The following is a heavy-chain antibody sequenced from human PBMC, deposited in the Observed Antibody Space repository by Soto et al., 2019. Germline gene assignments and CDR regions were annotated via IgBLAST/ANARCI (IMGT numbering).Heavy chain of an antibody. CDR3: ARHLGIAVAGTPNPPGFDY. J-gene: IGHJ4*02. CDR2: ISSSSSYI. D-gene: IGHD6-19*01. V-gene: IGHV3-21*01. CDR1: GFTFSSYS. Sequence: EVQLVESGGGLVKPGGSLRLSCAASGFTFSSYSMNWVRQAPGKGLEWVSSISSSSSYIYYADSVKGRFTISRDNAKNSLYLQMNSLRAEDTAVYYCARHLGIAVAGTPNPPGFDYWGQGTLVTVSS.